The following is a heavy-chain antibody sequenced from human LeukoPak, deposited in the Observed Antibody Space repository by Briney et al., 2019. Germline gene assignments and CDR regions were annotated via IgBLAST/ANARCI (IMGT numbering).Heavy chain of an antibody. CDR3: ARQFRDSSGYYSYYFDY. J-gene: IGHJ4*02. CDR2: IYPGDSDT. V-gene: IGHV5-51*01. CDR1: GYIFTTYW. D-gene: IGHD3-22*01. Sequence: GESLKISCKGSGYIFTTYWIGWVRQLPGRGLEWMGIIYPGDSDTRYSPSFQGQVTISADKSISTAYLQWSSLKASGTAMYYCARQFRDSSGYYSYYFDYWGQGTLVTVSS.